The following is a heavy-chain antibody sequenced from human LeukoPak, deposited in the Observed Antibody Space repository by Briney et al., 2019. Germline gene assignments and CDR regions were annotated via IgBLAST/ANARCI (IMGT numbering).Heavy chain of an antibody. CDR2: IKQDGSEK. J-gene: IGHJ4*02. Sequence: GGSLRLSCAASGFTFSSYWMSWVRQAPGKGLEWVANIKQDGSEKYYVDSVKGRFTISRDNAKNSLYLQMNSLRAEDTAVYYCARVYLECLTAGYFDHWGQGTWVTVSP. D-gene: IGHD3-3*01. CDR3: ARVYLECLTAGYFDH. CDR1: GFTFSSYW. V-gene: IGHV3-7*04.